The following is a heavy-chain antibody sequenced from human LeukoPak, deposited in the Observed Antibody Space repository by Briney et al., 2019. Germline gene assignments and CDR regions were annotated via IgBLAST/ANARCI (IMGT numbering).Heavy chain of an antibody. V-gene: IGHV1-2*02. CDR1: GYTFTGYY. CDR3: ARALRITMVRGVTPTFSY. CDR2: INPNSGGT. D-gene: IGHD3-10*01. J-gene: IGHJ4*02. Sequence: ASVKVSCKASGYTFTGYYMRWARQAPGQGLEWMGWINPNSGGTNYAQRFQGRVTMTRDTSISTAYMELSRLRSDDTAVYYCARALRITMVRGVTPTFSYWGQGTLVTVSS.